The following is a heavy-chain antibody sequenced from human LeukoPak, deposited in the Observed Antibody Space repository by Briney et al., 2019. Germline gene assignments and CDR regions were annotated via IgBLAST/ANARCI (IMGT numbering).Heavy chain of an antibody. V-gene: IGHV1-2*02. Sequence: ASVTVSFKASGYTFTDYYMYWVRQAPGQGVEWMGWINPNSGGTNYAQKFQGRVTMTRDTSIRAAYMELNRLRSDDTAVFYCARGNYCSGVTCYGDFDYWGQGTLVTVSS. J-gene: IGHJ4*02. D-gene: IGHD2-15*01. CDR2: INPNSGGT. CDR3: ARGNYCSGVTCYGDFDY. CDR1: GYTFTDYY.